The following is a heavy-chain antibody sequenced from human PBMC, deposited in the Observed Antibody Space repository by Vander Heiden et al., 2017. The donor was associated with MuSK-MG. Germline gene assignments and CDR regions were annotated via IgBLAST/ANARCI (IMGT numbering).Heavy chain of an antibody. Sequence: QLQLQESGPGLVKPSETLSLTCTVSGGSISSSSYYWGWIRQPPGKGLEWIGSIYYSGSTYYNPSIKRRVTIAVDTSKNQFSLKLSSVTAAETAVYYCARRGYYYDSRGYYPSWYFDLWVRGTLVTVSS. V-gene: IGHV4-39*01. CDR1: GGSISSSSYY. CDR3: ARRGYYYDSRGYYPSWYFDL. CDR2: IYYSGST. J-gene: IGHJ2*01. D-gene: IGHD3-22*01.